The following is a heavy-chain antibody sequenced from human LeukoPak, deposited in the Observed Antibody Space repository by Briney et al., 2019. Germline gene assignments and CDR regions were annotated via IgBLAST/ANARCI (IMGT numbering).Heavy chain of an antibody. Sequence: GGSLRLSCSASGFTFSSYAMRWVRQAPGKGLEYVSAISSNGGSTYYADSVKGRFTISRDNSKNTLYLQMSSLRAEDTAVYYCVKAGYDGAGYYYGMDVWGQGTTVTVSS. CDR3: VKAGYDGAGYYYGMDV. D-gene: IGHD3-16*01. J-gene: IGHJ6*02. CDR1: GFTFSSYA. V-gene: IGHV3-64D*09. CDR2: ISSNGGST.